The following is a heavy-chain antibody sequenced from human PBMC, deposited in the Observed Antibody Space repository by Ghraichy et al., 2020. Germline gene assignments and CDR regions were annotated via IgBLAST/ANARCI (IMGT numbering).Heavy chain of an antibody. V-gene: IGHV3-73*01. D-gene: IGHD3-16*01. CDR3: TRIDEGGFDY. J-gene: IGHJ4*02. CDR1: GFSFSGSA. Sequence: GESLNISCAASGFSFSGSAIHWVHQVSGKGLEWIGRIRSKGNNYATAYAASVKGRFTVSRDDSKKTAWLQMNSLKTEDTAVYYCTRIDEGGFDYWGQGTLVTVSS. CDR2: IRSKGNNYAT.